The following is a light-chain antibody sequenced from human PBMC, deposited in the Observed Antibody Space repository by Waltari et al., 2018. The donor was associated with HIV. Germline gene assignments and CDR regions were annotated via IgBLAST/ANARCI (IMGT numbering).Light chain of an antibody. CDR2: DVS. CDR1: SRDFGGYNY. CDR3: CSYTNSNTWV. Sequence: QSALTQPASVSGSPGQSITISCTGTSRDFGGYNYVSWYQQHPDKAPKLIIYDVSNRPSGVSNRFSGSKSGNTASLTISGLQAEDEADYYCCSYTNSNTWVFGGGTKLTVL. V-gene: IGLV2-14*03. J-gene: IGLJ3*02.